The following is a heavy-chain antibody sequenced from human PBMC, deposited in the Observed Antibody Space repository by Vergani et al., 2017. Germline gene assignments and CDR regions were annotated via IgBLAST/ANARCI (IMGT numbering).Heavy chain of an antibody. Sequence: EVQLVESGGGLVQPGRSLRLSCAASGFTFDDYAMNWVRQAPGKGLEWVSGISWNSGSIGYADSVKGRFTISRDNSKNTLYLQMNSLRAEDTAVYYCARERLGYFDYWGQGTLVTVSS. CDR2: ISWNSGSI. D-gene: IGHD1-26*01. J-gene: IGHJ4*02. CDR3: ARERLGYFDY. CDR1: GFTFDDYA. V-gene: IGHV3-9*01.